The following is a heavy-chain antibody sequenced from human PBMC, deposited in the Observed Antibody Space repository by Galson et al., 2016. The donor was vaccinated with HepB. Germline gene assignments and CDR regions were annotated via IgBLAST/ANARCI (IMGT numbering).Heavy chain of an antibody. Sequence: SLRLSCAASGFIFSSCGMSWVRQAPGKGLEWVSTINDDGHNTHYAASVNGRFTISRDNYRNTLYLQMNSLRAEDTAVYYCAKDVGGEAFFEYWGQGTLVTVSS. CDR3: AKDVGGEAFFEY. J-gene: IGHJ4*02. CDR2: INDDGHNT. V-gene: IGHV3-23*01. CDR1: GFIFSSCG. D-gene: IGHD1-26*01.